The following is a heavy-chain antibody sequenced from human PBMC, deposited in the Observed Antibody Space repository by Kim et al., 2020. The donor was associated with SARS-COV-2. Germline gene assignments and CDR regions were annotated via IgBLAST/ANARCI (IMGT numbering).Heavy chain of an antibody. J-gene: IGHJ6*02. CDR3: ARARGGSYYYGMDV. D-gene: IGHD1-26*01. Sequence: DSAKGRFTISRDNSKNALYLQMNSLRAEDTAVYYCARARGGSYYYGMDVWGQGTTVTVSS. V-gene: IGHV3-30*01.